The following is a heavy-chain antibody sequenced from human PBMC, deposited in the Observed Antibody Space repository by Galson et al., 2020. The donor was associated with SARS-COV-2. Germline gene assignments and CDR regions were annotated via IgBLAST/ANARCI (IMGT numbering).Heavy chain of an antibody. CDR3: AREDYYDSSGYYFYWCDP. CDR1: GYTFTSYD. V-gene: IGHV1-8*01. D-gene: IGHD3-22*01. J-gene: IGHJ5*02. Sequence: ASVTVSCKASGYTFTSYDINWVRQPNGQGLEWMGWMNPNSGNTGYAQKFQGRLTMTRNTSISTAYMELSSLRSEDTAVYYCAREDYYDSSGYYFYWCDPWGQGTLVTVSA. CDR2: MNPNSGNT.